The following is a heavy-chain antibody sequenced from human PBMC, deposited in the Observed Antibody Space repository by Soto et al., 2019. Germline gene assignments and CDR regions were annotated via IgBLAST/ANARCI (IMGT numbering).Heavy chain of an antibody. J-gene: IGHJ4*02. CDR3: SRGLGSGDF. CDR1: GYTFTNFY. V-gene: IGHV1-46*03. Sequence: QVQLVQSGAEVKGPGASVKVSCKTSGYTFTNFYIHWVRQAPGQGLEWMAIINPNGGSPNYAQRFQGRVILTSDTPTSTVYMELSNRRSDDTAVYYCSRGLGSGDFWGQGTLVSVSS. CDR2: INPNGGSP. D-gene: IGHD3-3*01.